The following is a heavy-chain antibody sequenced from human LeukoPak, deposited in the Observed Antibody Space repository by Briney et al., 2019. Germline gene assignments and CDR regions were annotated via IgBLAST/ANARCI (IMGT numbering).Heavy chain of an antibody. V-gene: IGHV3-9*03. D-gene: IGHD1-26*01. CDR2: ISWNSGSI. Sequence: PGGSLXLSCAASGFTFDDYAMHWVRQAPGKGVEWVSGISWNSGSIVYADSVKGGFTIYRENDKNSLYLQMNSLRAEDMALYYCAKDYSGSFDAFDIWGQGTMVTVSS. CDR1: GFTFDDYA. CDR3: AKDYSGSFDAFDI. J-gene: IGHJ3*02.